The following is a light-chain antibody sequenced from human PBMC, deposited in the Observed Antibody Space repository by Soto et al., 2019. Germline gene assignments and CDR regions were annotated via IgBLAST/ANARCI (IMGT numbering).Light chain of an antibody. J-gene: IGKJ1*01. V-gene: IGKV1-8*01. CDR2: DAS. CDR1: QGISSY. Sequence: AIRMTQSPSSFSASTGDRVTITCRASQGISSYLAWSQQKPWKAPKLLIYDASSLESGVPSRFSGSGSGTEFTLTISSLQPDDFATYYCQQYESYPRTFGQGTKVEIK. CDR3: QQYESYPRT.